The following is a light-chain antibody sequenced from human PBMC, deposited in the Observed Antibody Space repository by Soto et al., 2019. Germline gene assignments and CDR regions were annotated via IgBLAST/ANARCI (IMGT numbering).Light chain of an antibody. V-gene: IGLV2-14*01. CDR2: EVS. CDR3: SSYTSGNTWV. J-gene: IGLJ3*02. CDR1: TSDIGDYNY. Sequence: QSALTQPASVSGSPGQSITISCTETTSDIGDYNYVSWYQQHPGKAPKLIIYEVSNRPSGVSNRFSGSKSGNTASLTISGLQAEDEADYYCSSYTSGNTWVFGGGTQLTVL.